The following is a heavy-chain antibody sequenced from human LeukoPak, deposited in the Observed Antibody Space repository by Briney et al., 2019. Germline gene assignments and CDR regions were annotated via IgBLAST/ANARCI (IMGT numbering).Heavy chain of an antibody. CDR2: IKQDGSEK. J-gene: IGHJ6*02. D-gene: IGHD6-6*01. V-gene: IGHV3-7*01. CDR3: ARDKEAREAYGMDV. Sequence: GGSLRLSCAASGFTFSSYWMSWVRKAPGKGLEWVANIKQDGSEKYYVDSVKGRFTISRDNAKNSLYLQMNSLRAEDTAVYYCARDKEAREAYGMDVWGQGTTVTVSS. CDR1: GFTFSSYW.